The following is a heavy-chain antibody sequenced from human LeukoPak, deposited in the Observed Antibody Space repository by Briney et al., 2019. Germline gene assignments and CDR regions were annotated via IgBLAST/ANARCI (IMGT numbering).Heavy chain of an antibody. V-gene: IGHV3-48*03. D-gene: IGHD4-11*01. CDR3: ARDRGDYSNYEIDY. Sequence: GGSLRLSCEASGFTFSAHEMSWVRQAPGKGLEWVSYISSDTGSVIYYADFVKGRFTISRDNAKNSLYLQMNSLRAEDTAVYYCARDRGDYSNYEIDYWGQGTLVAVSS. J-gene: IGHJ4*02. CDR1: GFTFSAHE. CDR2: ISSDTGSVI.